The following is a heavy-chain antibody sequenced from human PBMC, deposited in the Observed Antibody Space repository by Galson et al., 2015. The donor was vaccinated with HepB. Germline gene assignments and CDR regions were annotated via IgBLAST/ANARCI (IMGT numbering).Heavy chain of an antibody. V-gene: IGHV1-69*13. CDR3: ARAHSSSSPWEFYYFDY. Sequence: SVKVSCKASGGTFSSYAISWVRQAPGQGLEWMGGIIPIFGTANYAQKFQGRVTITADESTSTAYMELSSLRSEDTAVYYCARAHSSSSPWEFYYFDYWGQGTLVTVSS. CDR2: IIPIFGTA. D-gene: IGHD6-6*01. CDR1: GGTFSSYA. J-gene: IGHJ4*02.